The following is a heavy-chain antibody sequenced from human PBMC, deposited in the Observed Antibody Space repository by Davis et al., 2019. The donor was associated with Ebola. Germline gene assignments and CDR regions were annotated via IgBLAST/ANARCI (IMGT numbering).Heavy chain of an antibody. J-gene: IGHJ4*02. CDR1: GYTFTGYY. D-gene: IGHD3-10*01. Sequence: AASVKVSCKASGYTFTGYYMHWVRQAPGQGLEWMGWMHSNSNNAGYAQKFQGRVTMTRDTSTSTVYMELSSLRSEDTAVYYCARRILWFGESPTYYFDYWGQGTLVTVSS. V-gene: IGHV1-8*02. CDR2: MHSNSNNA. CDR3: ARRILWFGESPTYYFDY.